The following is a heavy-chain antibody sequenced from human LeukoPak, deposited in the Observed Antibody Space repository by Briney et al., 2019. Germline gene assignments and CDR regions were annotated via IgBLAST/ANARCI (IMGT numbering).Heavy chain of an antibody. CDR3: ARGRPHGNDY. J-gene: IGHJ4*02. CDR2: LYAGGSS. V-gene: IGHV3-53*01. D-gene: IGHD4-23*01. Sequence: GGSLRLSCATFGVNVSDNYINWVRQAPGKGLEWISILYAGGSSYYADSVKGRFIISRDNAKNTLYLQMNSLRVEDTAVYYCARGRPHGNDYWGQGTLVTVSS. CDR1: GVNVSDNY.